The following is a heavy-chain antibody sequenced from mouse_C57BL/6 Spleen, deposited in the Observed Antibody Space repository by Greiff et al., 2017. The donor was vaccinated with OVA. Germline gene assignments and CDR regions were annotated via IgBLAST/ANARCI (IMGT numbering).Heavy chain of an antibody. J-gene: IGHJ3*01. CDR3: ASSDYSLFAF. V-gene: IGHV1-55*01. CDR2: IYPGSGST. Sequence: QVQLQQPGAELVKPGASVKMSCKASGYTFTSYWITWVKQRPGQGLEWIGDIYPGSGSTNYNEKFKSKATLTVDTSSSTAYMQLSSLTSADSAVYYCASSDYSLFAFWGQGTLVTVSA. D-gene: IGHD2-12*01. CDR1: GYTFTSYW.